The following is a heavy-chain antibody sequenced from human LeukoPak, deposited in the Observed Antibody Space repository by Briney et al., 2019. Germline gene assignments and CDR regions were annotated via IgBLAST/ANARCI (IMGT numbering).Heavy chain of an antibody. V-gene: IGHV4-61*01. CDR1: GGSISSGSYY. Sequence: PSETLSLTCTVSGGSISSGSYYWSWIRQPPGKGLEWIGYIYYSGSTNYNPSLKSRVTISVDTSKNQFSLKLSSVTAADTAVYYCARGYYYYYMDVWGKGTTVTVSS. CDR3: ARGYYYYYMDV. J-gene: IGHJ6*03. CDR2: IYYSGST.